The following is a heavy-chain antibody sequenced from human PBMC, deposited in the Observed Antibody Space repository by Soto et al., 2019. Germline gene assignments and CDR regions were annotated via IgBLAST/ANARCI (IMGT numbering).Heavy chain of an antibody. D-gene: IGHD1-26*01. CDR3: ARPYSGGPNDPFDV. J-gene: IGHJ3*01. Sequence: GASLKISCKGSGYSFTNYWIGWVRQMPGKGLEWMGIIYPGDSHAIYSPSFQGQVTMSAAKSISTAYLQWSRLKASDTAMYYCARPYSGGPNDPFDVWGQGTMVTVSS. V-gene: IGHV5-51*01. CDR2: IYPGDSHA. CDR1: GYSFTNYW.